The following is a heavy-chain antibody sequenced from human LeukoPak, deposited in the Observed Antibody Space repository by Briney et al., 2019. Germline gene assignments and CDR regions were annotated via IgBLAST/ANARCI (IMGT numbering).Heavy chain of an antibody. V-gene: IGHV4-59*11. CDR3: ATRKLGNDY. Sequence: SETLSLTCTVSGGSISSHYWSWLRQSPGKGLEWIGYIYYTETSYNPSLKSRVTISADTSKNQFSLKLYSVTAADTAVYYCATRKLGNDYWGQGTLVTVSS. CDR2: IYYTET. D-gene: IGHD7-27*01. J-gene: IGHJ4*02. CDR1: GGSISSHY.